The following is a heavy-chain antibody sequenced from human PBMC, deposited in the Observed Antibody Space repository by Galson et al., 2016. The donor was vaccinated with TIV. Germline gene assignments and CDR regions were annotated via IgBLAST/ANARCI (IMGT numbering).Heavy chain of an antibody. CDR1: GFTVSSNY. V-gene: IGHV3-53*05. Sequence: SLRLSCAASGFTVSSNYMTWVRQAPGKGLESVSVIYSGGSTYYIDSVKGRFTISRDTSKNTLYLQMNSLRVEDTAVYYCASPQAAAGIDAFDIWGQGTMVIVS. CDR2: IYSGGST. CDR3: ASPQAAAGIDAFDI. D-gene: IGHD6-13*01. J-gene: IGHJ3*02.